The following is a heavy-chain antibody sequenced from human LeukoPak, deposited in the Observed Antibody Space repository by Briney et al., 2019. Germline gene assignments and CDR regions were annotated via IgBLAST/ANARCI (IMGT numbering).Heavy chain of an antibody. D-gene: IGHD3-22*01. V-gene: IGHV4-39*01. CDR3: ARRGYDSSGYYRNY. CDR2: IYYSGST. CDR1: GGSIRSSYYY. J-gene: IGHJ4*02. Sequence: PSETLSLTCTVSGGSIRSSYYYWGWIRQPPGKGLEWIGSIYYSGSTYYNPSLKSRVTISVDTSKNQFSLKLSSVTAADTAVYYCARRGYDSSGYYRNYWGQGTLVTVSS.